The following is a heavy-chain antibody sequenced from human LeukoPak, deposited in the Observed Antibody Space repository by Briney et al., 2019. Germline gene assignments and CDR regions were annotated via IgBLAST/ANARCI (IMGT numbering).Heavy chain of an antibody. J-gene: IGHJ4*02. D-gene: IGHD2-21*02. CDR1: GGTFSSYA. CDR3: ARDPSLLDARAQPATAL. CDR2: IIPILGIA. Sequence: SVKVSCKASGGTFSSYAISWVRQAPGQGLEWMGRIIPILGIANYAQKFQGRVTITADKSTCTAYMELSSLRSEDTAVYYCARDPSLLDARAQPATALWGQGTLVTVSS. V-gene: IGHV1-69*04.